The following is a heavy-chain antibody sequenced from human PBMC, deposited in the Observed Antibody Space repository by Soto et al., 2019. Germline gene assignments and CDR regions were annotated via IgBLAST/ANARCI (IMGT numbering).Heavy chain of an antibody. D-gene: IGHD6-13*01. CDR2: IVPIYRTA. Sequence: SVKVSFKACGGPFSSYRINLVRQAPGQGLEWLGGIVPIYRTADYAQKFQGRVTITADESARTSYMELRSLKSQDTAVYYCVRDSGAKLSSSWGQGTMVTVSS. CDR3: VRDSGAKLSSS. J-gene: IGHJ4*02. CDR1: GGPFSSYR. V-gene: IGHV1-69*13.